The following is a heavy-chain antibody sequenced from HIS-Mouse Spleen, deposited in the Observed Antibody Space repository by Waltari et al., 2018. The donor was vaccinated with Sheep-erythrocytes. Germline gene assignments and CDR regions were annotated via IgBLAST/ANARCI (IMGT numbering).Heavy chain of an antibody. V-gene: IGHV3-7*01. D-gene: IGHD3-3*01. CDR1: GFPFSSYW. CDR2: IKQDGSEK. CDR3: ARGRSGYYGFDI. Sequence: EVQLVESGGGLVQPGGSVRPSCAASGFPFSSYWKSWVSKAPGKGLEWVANIKQDGSEKYYVDSVKGRFTISRDNAKNSLYLQMNSLRAEDTAVYYCARGRSGYYGFDIWGQGTMVTVSS. J-gene: IGHJ3*02.